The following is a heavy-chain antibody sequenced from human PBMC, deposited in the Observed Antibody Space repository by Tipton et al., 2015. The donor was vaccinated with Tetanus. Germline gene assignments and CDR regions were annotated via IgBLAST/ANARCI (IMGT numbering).Heavy chain of an antibody. CDR2: IHPSGST. Sequence: LRLSCTVSGGSMNSYYWSWIRQPPGKGLEWIGEIHPSGSTNYNASLRGRVTMSVDLTRKHVFLRMTSVTAADTAVYYCARSIAAASVWPFDYWGQGTQVTVSS. D-gene: IGHD2-2*01. CDR1: GGSMNSYY. CDR3: ARSIAAASVWPFDY. V-gene: IGHV4-4*08. J-gene: IGHJ4*02.